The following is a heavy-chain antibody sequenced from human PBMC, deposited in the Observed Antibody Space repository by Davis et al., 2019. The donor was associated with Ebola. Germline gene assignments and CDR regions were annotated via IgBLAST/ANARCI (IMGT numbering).Heavy chain of an antibody. CDR2: INPNSCGT. CDR1: GYTFTGYY. CDR3: ASEQTTNPLGY. V-gene: IGHV1-2*02. J-gene: IGHJ4*02. D-gene: IGHD1-1*01. Sequence: SVNVSCKASGYTFTGYYMHWVRQAPGQRLEWMGWINPNSCGTNYAQKFQGRVTMTRDTSISTAYMELRRLRSDDTAVYYCASEQTTNPLGYWGQGTLVTVSS.